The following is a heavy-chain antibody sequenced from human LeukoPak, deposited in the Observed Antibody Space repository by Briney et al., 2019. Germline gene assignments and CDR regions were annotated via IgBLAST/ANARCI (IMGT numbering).Heavy chain of an antibody. Sequence: ASVKVSCKASGYTFTGYYMHWVRQAPGQGLEWMGWINPNSGGTNYAQKFQGRVTMTRDTSISTAYMELSRLRSDDTAVYYCATGYCSSTSCGTAHYYYYMDVWGKGTTVTVSS. V-gene: IGHV1-2*02. J-gene: IGHJ6*03. CDR3: ATGYCSSTSCGTAHYYYYMDV. CDR2: INPNSGGT. D-gene: IGHD2-2*01. CDR1: GYTFTGYY.